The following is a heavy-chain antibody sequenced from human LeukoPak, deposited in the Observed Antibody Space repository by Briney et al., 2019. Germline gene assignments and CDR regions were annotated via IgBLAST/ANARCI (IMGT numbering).Heavy chain of an antibody. V-gene: IGHV3-13*01. Sequence: QPGGSLRLSCAASGFTFSSFDMHWVRQPTGQGLVWVSTIGTASDTYYPGSVEGRFTLSRDNAKNSLYLQMNSLTAGDTAVYYCARGPPRGKYYYMDVWGKGTTVTVSS. D-gene: IGHD1-1*01. J-gene: IGHJ6*03. CDR1: GFTFSSFD. CDR2: IGTASDT. CDR3: ARGPPRGKYYYMDV.